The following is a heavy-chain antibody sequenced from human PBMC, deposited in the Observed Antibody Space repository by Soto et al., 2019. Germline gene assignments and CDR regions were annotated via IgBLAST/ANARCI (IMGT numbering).Heavy chain of an antibody. D-gene: IGHD3-3*01. V-gene: IGHV3-48*03. CDR2: ISSSGSTI. Sequence: EVQLVESGGGLVQPGGSLRLSCAASGFTFSSYEMNWVRQAPGKGLEWVSYISSSGSTIYYADSVKGRFTISRDNVKNSLYLQMNSLRAEDTAVYYCARRHYDFWSGIPSQMNYYYYGMDVWGQGTTVTVSS. CDR3: ARRHYDFWSGIPSQMNYYYYGMDV. CDR1: GFTFSSYE. J-gene: IGHJ6*02.